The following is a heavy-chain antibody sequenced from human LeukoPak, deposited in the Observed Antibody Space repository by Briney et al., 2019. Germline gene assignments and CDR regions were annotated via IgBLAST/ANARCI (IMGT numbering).Heavy chain of an antibody. CDR3: AKDMGPVEQQQPTPH. Sequence: PGGSLRLSCAASGFTFDDYAMHWVRQAPGKGLEWVSGISWNSGSIGYADSVKGRFTISRDNAKNSLYLQMNSLRAEDTALYYCAKDMGPVEQQQPTPHWGQGTLVTVSS. V-gene: IGHV3-9*01. D-gene: IGHD6-13*01. CDR1: GFTFDDYA. CDR2: ISWNSGSI. J-gene: IGHJ1*01.